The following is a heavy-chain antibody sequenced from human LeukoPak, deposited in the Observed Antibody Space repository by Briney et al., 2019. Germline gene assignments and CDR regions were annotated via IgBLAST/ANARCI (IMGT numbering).Heavy chain of an antibody. J-gene: IGHJ3*02. CDR2: IYHSGST. CDR1: GGSFSGYY. D-gene: IGHD1-26*01. V-gene: IGHV4-34*01. CDR3: ARDPRSGSYGVAFDI. Sequence: PSETLSLTCAVYGGSFSGYYWSWIRQPPGKGLEWIGEIYHSGSTNYNPSLKSRVTISVDKSKNQFSLKLSSVTAADTAVYYCARDPRSGSYGVAFDIWGQGTMVTVSS.